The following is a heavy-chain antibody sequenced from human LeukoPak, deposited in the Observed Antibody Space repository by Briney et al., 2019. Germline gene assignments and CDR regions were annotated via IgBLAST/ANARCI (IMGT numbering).Heavy chain of an antibody. D-gene: IGHD3-9*01. CDR3: AKDNGDDILTGYCDY. V-gene: IGHV3-9*01. J-gene: IGHJ4*02. Sequence: GRSLRLSCAASGFTFSSYSMNWVRQAPGKGLEWVSGISWNSGSIGYADSVKGRFTISRDNAKNSLYLQMNSLRAEDTALYYCAKDNGDDILTGYCDYWGQGTLVTVSS. CDR2: ISWNSGSI. CDR1: GFTFSSYS.